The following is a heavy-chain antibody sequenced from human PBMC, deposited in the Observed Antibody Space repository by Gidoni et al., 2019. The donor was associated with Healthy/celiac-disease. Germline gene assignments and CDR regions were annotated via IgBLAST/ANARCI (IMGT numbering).Heavy chain of an antibody. D-gene: IGHD6-19*01. J-gene: IGHJ4*02. CDR3: ARHLSAIAVNFDY. CDR1: GGSISSSRYY. V-gene: IGHV4-39*01. Sequence: QLQLQESGPGLVKPSETLSLTCTVSGGSISSSRYYWGWIRQPPGKGLEWIGSIYYSGSTYYNPSLKRRVTISVDTSKNQFSRKLSSVTAADTAVYYGARHLSAIAVNFDYWGQGTLVTVSS. CDR2: IYYSGST.